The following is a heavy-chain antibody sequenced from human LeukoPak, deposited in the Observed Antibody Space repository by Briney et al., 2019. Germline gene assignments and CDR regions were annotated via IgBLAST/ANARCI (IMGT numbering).Heavy chain of an antibody. CDR1: GFTFSTYG. V-gene: IGHV3-30*02. D-gene: IGHD2-15*01. CDR3: AKSCSGGSSFPDS. CDR2: IRYDGSNK. J-gene: IGHJ4*02. Sequence: GGSLRLSCAASGFTFSTYGMHWVRQTPGKGLEWVAFIRYDGSNKVYVDSVKGRFTISRDNSKNTLYLQMDSLRAEDTAVYYCAKSCSGGSSFPDSWGQGTLVTVSS.